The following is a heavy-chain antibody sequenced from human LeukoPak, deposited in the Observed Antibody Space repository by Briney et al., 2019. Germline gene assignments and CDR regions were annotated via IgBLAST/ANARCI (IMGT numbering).Heavy chain of an antibody. CDR3: ARTRRGFMTTVTRPHYYYYYMDV. CDR2: IYHSGST. CDR1: GGSISSSNW. D-gene: IGHD4-17*01. Sequence: SGTLSLTCAVSGGSISSSNWWSWVRQPPGKGLEWIGEIYHSGSTNYNPSLKSRVTISVDTSKNQFSLKLSSVTAADTAVYYCARTRRGFMTTVTRPHYYYYYMDVWGKGTTVTVSS. V-gene: IGHV4-4*02. J-gene: IGHJ6*03.